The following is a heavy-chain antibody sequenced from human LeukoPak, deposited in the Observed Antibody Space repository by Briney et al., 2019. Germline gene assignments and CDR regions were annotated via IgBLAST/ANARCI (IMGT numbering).Heavy chain of an antibody. CDR2: IYSGGST. V-gene: IGHV3-66*01. Sequence: PGGSLRLSCAASGFTVSSNYMSWVRQAPGRGLEWVSVIYSGGSTYYADSVKGRFTISRDNSKNTLYLQMNSLRAEDTAVYYCARTITMVRGVISASDYWGQGTLVTVSS. CDR3: ARTITMVRGVISASDY. D-gene: IGHD3-10*01. J-gene: IGHJ4*02. CDR1: GFTVSSNY.